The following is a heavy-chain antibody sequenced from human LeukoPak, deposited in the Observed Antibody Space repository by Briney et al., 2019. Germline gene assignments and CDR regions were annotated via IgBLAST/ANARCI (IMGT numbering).Heavy chain of an antibody. V-gene: IGHV4-34*01. D-gene: IGHD3-22*01. J-gene: IGHJ4*02. CDR2: INHSGST. Sequence: PSETLSLTCAVYGGSFSGYYWSWIRQPPGKGLEWIVEINHSGSTNYNPSLKSRVTISVDTSKNQFSLKLSSVTAADTAVYYCARGPYDSSGYYSDYFDYWGQGTLVTVSS. CDR3: ARGPYDSSGYYSDYFDY. CDR1: GGSFSGYY.